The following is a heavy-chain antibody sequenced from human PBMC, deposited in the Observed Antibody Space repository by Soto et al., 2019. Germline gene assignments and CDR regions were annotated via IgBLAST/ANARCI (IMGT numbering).Heavy chain of an antibody. CDR3: ARGPGPNNYYDFWSGYYLYFDY. D-gene: IGHD3-3*01. Sequence: SETLSLTCTVSGGSISSYYWSWIRQPPGKGLEWIGYIYYSGSTNYNPSLKSRVTISVDTSKNQFSLKLSSVTAADTAVYYCARGPGPNNYYDFWSGYYLYFDYWGQGTLVTVSS. V-gene: IGHV4-59*01. J-gene: IGHJ4*02. CDR2: IYYSGST. CDR1: GGSISSYY.